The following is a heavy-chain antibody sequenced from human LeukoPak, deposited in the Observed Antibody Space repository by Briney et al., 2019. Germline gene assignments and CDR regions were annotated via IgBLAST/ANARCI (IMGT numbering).Heavy chain of an antibody. Sequence: GWSLRLSCTASGFTFGDYAMSWVRQAPGKGLEWVGFIRSKAYGGTTEYVASVKGRFTISRDDSKSLAYLQMNSLKTEDTAVYYCTRAGRAASFCFDYWGQGTLVTVSS. J-gene: IGHJ4*02. CDR3: TRAGRAASFCFDY. CDR2: IRSKAYGGTT. D-gene: IGHD2-15*01. CDR1: GFTFGDYA. V-gene: IGHV3-49*04.